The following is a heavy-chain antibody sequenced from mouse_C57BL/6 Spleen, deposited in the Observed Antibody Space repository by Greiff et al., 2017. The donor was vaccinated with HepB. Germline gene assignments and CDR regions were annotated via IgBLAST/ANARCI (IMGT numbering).Heavy chain of an antibody. Sequence: VQLVESGPGLVQPSQSLSITCTVSGFSLTSYGVHWVRQSPGKGLEWLGVIWSGGSTDYNAAFISRLSISKDNSKSQVFFKMNSLQADDTAIYYCARKDYDYGGDYAMDYWGQGTSVTVSS. CDR2: IWSGGST. CDR3: ARKDYDYGGDYAMDY. V-gene: IGHV2-2*01. J-gene: IGHJ4*01. CDR1: GFSLTSYG. D-gene: IGHD2-4*01.